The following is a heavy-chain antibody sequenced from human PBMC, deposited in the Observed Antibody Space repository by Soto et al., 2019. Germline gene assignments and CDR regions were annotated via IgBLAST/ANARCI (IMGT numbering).Heavy chain of an antibody. J-gene: IGHJ5*02. CDR2: INSDGSST. D-gene: IGHD3-3*01. Sequence: GGSLRRSCAASGFTFSSYWMHWVRQAPGKVLVLVSRINSDGSSTSYADSVKGRFTISRDNANNTLYLQMNSLRAEDTAVYYCPTDRYYDFWSVPNGFDLWRQGTLITVS. CDR1: GFTFSSYW. V-gene: IGHV3-74*01. CDR3: PTDRYYDFWSVPNGFDL.